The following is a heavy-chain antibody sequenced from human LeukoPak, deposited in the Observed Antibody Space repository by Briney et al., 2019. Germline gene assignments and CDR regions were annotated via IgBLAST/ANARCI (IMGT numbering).Heavy chain of an antibody. CDR1: GGSISSGDYY. J-gene: IGHJ5*02. CDR3: ARVLPRDNWFDP. V-gene: IGHV4-30-4*01. Sequence: TSQTLSLTCTVSGGSISSGDYYWSWIRQPPGKGLEWIGYIYYSGSTYYNPSLKSRVTISVDTSKNQFSLKLSSVTAADTAVYYCARVLPRDNWFDPWGQGTLVIVSS. D-gene: IGHD1-26*01. CDR2: IYYSGST.